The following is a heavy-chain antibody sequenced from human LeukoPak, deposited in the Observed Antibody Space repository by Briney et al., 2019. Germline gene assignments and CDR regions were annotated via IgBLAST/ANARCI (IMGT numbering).Heavy chain of an antibody. V-gene: IGHV3-66*02. CDR1: GFTVNSNY. D-gene: IGHD6-13*01. CDR3: ARDLSSSWYNFMDY. J-gene: IGHJ4*02. CDR2: IYSGGST. Sequence: PGGSLRLSCAASGFTVNSNYMSWVRQAPGRGLEGVSVIYSGGSTYYAASVKGRFTISRDNSKNTLYLQMNSLRAEDTAVYYCARDLSSSWYNFMDYWGQGTLVTVSS.